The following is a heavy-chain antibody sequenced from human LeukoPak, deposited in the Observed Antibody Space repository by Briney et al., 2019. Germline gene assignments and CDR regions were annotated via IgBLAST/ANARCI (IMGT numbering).Heavy chain of an antibody. Sequence: PGGSLRLSCVASGFYFNTYSLNWVRRAPGKGLEWVASISSSSNYIRYADSMKGRVTISRDNAKNSLYLQMDSLRVDDTAVYYCARPLQGSYAMDVWGLGTTVIVSS. J-gene: IGHJ6*02. CDR2: ISSSSNYI. CDR1: GFYFNTYS. V-gene: IGHV3-21*06. CDR3: ARPLQGSYAMDV.